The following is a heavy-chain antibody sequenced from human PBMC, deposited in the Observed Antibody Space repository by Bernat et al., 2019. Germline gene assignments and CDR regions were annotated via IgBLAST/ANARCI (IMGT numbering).Heavy chain of an antibody. CDR3: AKDPDYGDCDGFDY. V-gene: IGHV3-23*01. CDR1: GFTFSSYA. CDR2: ISGSGGRT. Sequence: EVQLLESGGGLVQPGGFLRLSCAASGFTFSSYAMSWVRQAPGKGMEWVSAISGSGGRTYYAECVKGRFTISRDNSKNTLYLQMNSLRAEETAVYYCAKDPDYGDCDGFDYWGQGTLVTVSS. J-gene: IGHJ4*02. D-gene: IGHD4-17*01.